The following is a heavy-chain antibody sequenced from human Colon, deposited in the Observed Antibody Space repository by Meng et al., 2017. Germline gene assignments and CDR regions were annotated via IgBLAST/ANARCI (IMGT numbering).Heavy chain of an antibody. V-gene: IGHV1-3*01. CDR1: GDTFTNYA. J-gene: IGHJ4*02. Sequence: ASVKVSCKASGDTFTNYALHWVRQAPGQRPEWMGWITAANGSTQYSQKFQDRITIITDTSASTTYMELISLKSEDTAVYYCARGAAVAGTFDSWGQETLVTVSS. CDR3: ARGAAVAGTFDS. CDR2: ITAANGST. D-gene: IGHD6-19*01.